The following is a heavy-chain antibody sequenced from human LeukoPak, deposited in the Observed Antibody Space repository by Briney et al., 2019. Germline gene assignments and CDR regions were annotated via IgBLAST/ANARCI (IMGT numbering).Heavy chain of an antibody. J-gene: IGHJ6*03. D-gene: IGHD2-15*01. V-gene: IGHV1-69*05. Sequence: PPASVKVSCKASGGTFSSYAISWVRQAPGQGLDWMGGIIPIFGTPNYAQKFQGRVTITTDESTSTAYMELSSLRSEDTAVYYCARGAPDCSGGSCYRRDYYYYMDVWGKGTTVTVSS. CDR2: IIPIFGTP. CDR1: GGTFSSYA. CDR3: ARGAPDCSGGSCYRRDYYYYMDV.